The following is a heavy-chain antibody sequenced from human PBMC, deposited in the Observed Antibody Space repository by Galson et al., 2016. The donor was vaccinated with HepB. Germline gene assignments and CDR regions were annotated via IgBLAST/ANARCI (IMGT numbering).Heavy chain of an antibody. Sequence: SLRLSCAASGFTFSSYYMHWVRQAPGKGLVWASRINRGESSTSYADFVKGPFTISRDNAKNTLYLQMNSLRAEDTAVYYCARDPSYYSGMDVWGQGTTVTVSS. CDR3: ARDPSYYSGMDV. V-gene: IGHV3-74*01. CDR1: GFTFSSYY. CDR2: INRGESST. J-gene: IGHJ6*02.